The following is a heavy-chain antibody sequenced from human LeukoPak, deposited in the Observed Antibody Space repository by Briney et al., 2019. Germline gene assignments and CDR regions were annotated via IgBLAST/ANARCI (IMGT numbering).Heavy chain of an antibody. CDR1: GRSISSYY. CDR2: IYYSGST. CDR3: ARDSGYCTNGVCSAFDP. V-gene: IGHV4-59*01. J-gene: IGHJ5*02. D-gene: IGHD2-8*01. Sequence: PSETLSLTCTVSGRSISSYYWSWIRQPPGKGPEWIGYIYYSGSTNYNPSLKSRVTMSVDTSKNQFSLKLSSVTAADTAVYYCARDSGYCTNGVCSAFDPWGQGTLVTVSS.